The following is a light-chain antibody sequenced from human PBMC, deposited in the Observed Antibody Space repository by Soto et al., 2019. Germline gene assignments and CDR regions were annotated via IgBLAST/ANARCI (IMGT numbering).Light chain of an antibody. CDR1: QSVSNNY. V-gene: IGKV3-20*01. J-gene: IGKJ2*01. CDR2: GAS. Sequence: EMVLTQSPGTLSLSPGERATLSCRASQSVSNNYLAWYQQKPGQAPRLLIYGASTRAIGIPARFSGSGSGTDFTLTISRLEPEDFAIYYCQQYGSSQYTFGPGTKVDIK. CDR3: QQYGSSQYT.